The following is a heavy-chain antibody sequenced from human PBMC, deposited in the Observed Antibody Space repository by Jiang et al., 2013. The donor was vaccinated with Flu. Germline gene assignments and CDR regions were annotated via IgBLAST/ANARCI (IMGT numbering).Heavy chain of an antibody. D-gene: IGHD2-15*01. CDR2: YN. V-gene: IGHV6-1*01. CDR3: ARDTPLSLSCFDC. J-gene: IGHJ4*02. Sequence: YNEYAESVKSRITVNPDTSKNQFSLHLNSVTPEDTAIYYCARDTPLSLSCFDCWGQGTPVTVSS.